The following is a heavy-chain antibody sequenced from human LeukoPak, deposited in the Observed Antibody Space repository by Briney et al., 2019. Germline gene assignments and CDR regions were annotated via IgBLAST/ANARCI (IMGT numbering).Heavy chain of an antibody. V-gene: IGHV3-30*02. D-gene: IGHD2-15*01. Sequence: GGSLRLSCVASGFIFSSYDIHWVRQAPGKGLEWVAFIRFDGSNGYYTDSVKGRFTISRDNSKNTLYLHMSSLRTEDTAVYYCARGFRGYYFDYWGQGNLVTVSS. CDR3: ARGFRGYYFDY. CDR2: IRFDGSNG. J-gene: IGHJ4*02. CDR1: GFIFSSYD.